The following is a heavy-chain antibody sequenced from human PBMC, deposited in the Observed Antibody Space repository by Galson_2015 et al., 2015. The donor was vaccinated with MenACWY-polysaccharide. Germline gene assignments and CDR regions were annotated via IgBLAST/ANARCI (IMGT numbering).Heavy chain of an antibody. V-gene: IGHV4-4*07. CDR1: GGSISNYY. J-gene: IGHJ4*02. D-gene: IGHD5-18*01. CDR2: IYSTGST. Sequence: ETLSLTCTVSGGSISNYYWHWIRQPAGKGLEYIGRIYSTGSTNYNPSLKSRVTMSVDTSKNQFSLKLSSVSAADTAVYYCARAPRGHSFGYVDYWGQGSLVTVSS. CDR3: ARAPRGHSFGYVDY.